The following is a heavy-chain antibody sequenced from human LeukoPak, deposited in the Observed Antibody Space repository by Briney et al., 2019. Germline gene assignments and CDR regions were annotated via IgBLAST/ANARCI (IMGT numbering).Heavy chain of an antibody. CDR3: ARNYDSSGSDAFDI. CDR2: IYYTGST. CDR1: GGSIRSSSYY. J-gene: IGHJ3*02. D-gene: IGHD3-22*01. V-gene: IGHV4-39*07. Sequence: SETLSLTCTVSGGSIRSSSYYWGWIRQPPGKGLEWIGSIYYTGSTYYNPSLKNRVTMSVDRSKNQFSLILRSVTAADTAVYYCARNYDSSGSDAFDIWGQGTMVTVSS.